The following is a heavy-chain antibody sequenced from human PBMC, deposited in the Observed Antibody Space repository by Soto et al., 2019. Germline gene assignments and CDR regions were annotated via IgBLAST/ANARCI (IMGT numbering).Heavy chain of an antibody. CDR3: VRSFGDRGP. CDR2: VNTYVSST. D-gene: IGHD3-16*01. V-gene: IGHV3-74*03. CDR1: GFTFINHC. Sequence: PGGSLRLSCVASGFTFINHCINWVRQAPLKVLLLFSLVNTYVSSTKYADPVKGLFTMSRYNAYKTLYLHMNSLRAYDTAIYYCVRSFGDRGPWGQGTLVTVSS. J-gene: IGHJ5*02.